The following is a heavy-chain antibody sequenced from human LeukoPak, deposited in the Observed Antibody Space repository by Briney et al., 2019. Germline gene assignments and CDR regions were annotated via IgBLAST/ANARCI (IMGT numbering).Heavy chain of an antibody. CDR1: GFTLSSYA. CDR2: FSGSGDTT. J-gene: IGHJ4*02. V-gene: IGHV3-23*01. Sequence: GGSLRLSCAASGFTLSSYAMSWARQAPGKGLEWFSAFSGSGDTTYYAVSVKGRYTISRDNSKNTLYLQMNSLRADDTALYYCARRSRTETSFTGFDYWGQGSLVTVSS. CDR3: ARRSRTETSFTGFDY. D-gene: IGHD2/OR15-2a*01.